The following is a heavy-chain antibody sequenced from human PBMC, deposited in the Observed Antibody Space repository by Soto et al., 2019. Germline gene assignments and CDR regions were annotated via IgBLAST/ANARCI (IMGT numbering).Heavy chain of an antibody. CDR1: GFGFSTHT. Sequence: EVQLLESGGGLVQPGGSLRVSCAASGFGFSTHTMGWVRQGPGKGLEWVAAIGGPGETTSYADSVKGRFTISRDNSENTVYLQMNSLRAEDTALYYCARGSWSSQFCFDYWGLGTLVTVSS. J-gene: IGHJ4*02. V-gene: IGHV3-23*01. CDR2: IGGPGETT. D-gene: IGHD2-8*02. CDR3: ARGSWSSQFCFDY.